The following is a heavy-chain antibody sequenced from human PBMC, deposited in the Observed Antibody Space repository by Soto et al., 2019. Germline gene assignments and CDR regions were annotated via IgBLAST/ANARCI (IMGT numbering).Heavy chain of an antibody. CDR2: IYHSGST. V-gene: IGHV4-30-2*01. D-gene: IGHD3-22*01. Sequence: PSETLSLTCAVSGGSISSGGHSWSWIRQPPGKGLEWIGYIYHSGSTYYNPSLKSRVTISVDRSKNQFSLKLSSVTAADTAVYYCARVIYYDSSGYYSGGATGGNAFDIWGQGTMVTVSS. J-gene: IGHJ3*02. CDR1: GGSISSGGHS. CDR3: ARVIYYDSSGYYSGGATGGNAFDI.